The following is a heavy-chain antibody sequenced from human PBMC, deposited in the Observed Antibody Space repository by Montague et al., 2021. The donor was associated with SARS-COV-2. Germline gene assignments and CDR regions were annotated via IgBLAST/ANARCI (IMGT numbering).Heavy chain of an antibody. CDR2: IHYSGST. Sequence: SETLSLTCIVFGGSISSSSYYWGWIRQPPGKGLEWIGSIHYSGSTYFPSSIKRRVTIFVDTSNHQFSLMLSSVTAADTAVYYCASYTLGYCSSTSCYVVWGQGTLVTVSS. J-gene: IGHJ4*02. D-gene: IGHD2-2*01. CDR1: GGSISSSSYY. CDR3: ASYTLGYCSSTSCYVV. V-gene: IGHV4-39*01.